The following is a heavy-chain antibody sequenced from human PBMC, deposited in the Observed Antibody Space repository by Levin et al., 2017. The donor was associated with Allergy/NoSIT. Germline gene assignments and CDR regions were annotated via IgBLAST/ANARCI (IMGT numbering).Heavy chain of an antibody. D-gene: IGHD1-26*01. CDR1: GFTFSRFG. V-gene: IGHV3-30*18. Sequence: SCAASGFTFSRFGMHWVRQAPGKGLEWVAVISDDGRDKDYADSVRGRFSISRDNTKNTVYLQMNSLRAEDTAVYYCAKDSRSYFYFDYWGQGILVTVSS. CDR2: ISDDGRDK. CDR3: AKDSRSYFYFDY. J-gene: IGHJ4*02.